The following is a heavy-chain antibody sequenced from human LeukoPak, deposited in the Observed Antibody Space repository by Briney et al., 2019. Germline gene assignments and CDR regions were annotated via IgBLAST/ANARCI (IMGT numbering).Heavy chain of an antibody. CDR2: IYTSEST. V-gene: IGHV4-61*02. CDR3: ASGRLYYYDSSGYYYEAFDI. D-gene: IGHD3-22*01. Sequence: SETLSLTCSVSGGSISSSNYYWSWIRQPAGKGLEWIGRIYTSESTNYNPSLKSRVTISVDTSRNQFSLKLSSVTAADTAVYYCASGRLYYYDSSGYYYEAFDIWGQGTMVTVSS. J-gene: IGHJ3*02. CDR1: GGSISSSNYY.